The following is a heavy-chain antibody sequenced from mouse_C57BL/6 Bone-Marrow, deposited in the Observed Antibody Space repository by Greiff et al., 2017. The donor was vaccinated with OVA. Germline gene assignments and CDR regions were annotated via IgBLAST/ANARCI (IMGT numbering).Heavy chain of an antibody. D-gene: IGHD1-1*01. J-gene: IGHJ1*03. V-gene: IGHV5-17*01. CDR3: ARGDYGSSYDWYFDV. CDR1: GFTFSDYG. CDR2: ISSGSSTI. Sequence: VQLKESGGGLVKPGGSLKLSCAASGFTFSDYGMHWVRQAPEKGLEWVAYISSGSSTIYYADTVKGRFTISRDNAKNTLFLQMTSLRSEDTAMYYCARGDYGSSYDWYFDVWGTGTTVTVSS.